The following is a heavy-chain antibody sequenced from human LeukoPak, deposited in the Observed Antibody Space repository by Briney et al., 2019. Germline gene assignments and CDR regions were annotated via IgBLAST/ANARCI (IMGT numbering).Heavy chain of an antibody. J-gene: IGHJ5*02. CDR2: INHSGST. CDR1: GGSFSGYY. V-gene: IGHV4-34*01. Sequence: PSETLSLTCAVYGGSFSGYYWSWIRQHPGKGLEWIGEINHSGSTNYNPSLKSRVTISVDTSKNQFSLKLSSVTAADTAVYYCARGRGWYAHWGQGTLVTVSS. CDR3: ARGRGWYAH.